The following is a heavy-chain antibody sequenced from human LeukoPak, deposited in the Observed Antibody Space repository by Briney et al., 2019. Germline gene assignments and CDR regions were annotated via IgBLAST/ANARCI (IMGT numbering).Heavy chain of an antibody. Sequence: SETLSLTCTISGDSIDPYSWSWIRQPPGKGLEWIGYISHIGTIKYNTSLMRRVSMGLDKPNNEFSLSLRSVTATDTALYFCARHQGSTVFNYWGRGVPVIVSS. V-gene: IGHV4-59*08. J-gene: IGHJ1*01. CDR1: GDSIDPYS. CDR3: ARHQGSTVFNY. CDR2: ISHIGTI. D-gene: IGHD5/OR15-5a*01.